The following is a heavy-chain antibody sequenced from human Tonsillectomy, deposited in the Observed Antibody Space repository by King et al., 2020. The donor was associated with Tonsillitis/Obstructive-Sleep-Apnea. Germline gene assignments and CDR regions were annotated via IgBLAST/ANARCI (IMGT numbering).Heavy chain of an antibody. D-gene: IGHD3-10*01. V-gene: IGHV2-5*02. CDR1: GFSLSTSGVG. Sequence: TLQESGPTMVKPPQTLTLTCTFSGFSLSTSGVGVGWIRQPPGQALEWLALIYWDDDKRYRPSLKSRLTITKDTYKNQVVLTITNMDPVDTATYYCARGHYGLNYAHDFWGQGTLVTVSS. CDR3: ARGHYGLNYAHDF. J-gene: IGHJ4*02. CDR2: IYWDDDK.